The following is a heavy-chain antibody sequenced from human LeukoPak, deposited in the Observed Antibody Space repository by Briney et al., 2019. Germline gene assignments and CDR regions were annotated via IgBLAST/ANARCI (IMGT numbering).Heavy chain of an antibody. CDR3: ARYWGPYDNSGAYFDY. V-gene: IGHV4-59*02. Sequence: KPSETLSLTCTVSGGSVSSYYWSWIRQPPGKRLEWIGHIYYSGSTNYNPSLKSRVTISVDTSKNQFSLKLSSVTAADTVMYYCARYWGPYDNSGAYFDYWGQGTLVTVSS. J-gene: IGHJ4*02. CDR1: GGSVSSYY. CDR2: IYYSGST. D-gene: IGHD3-22*01.